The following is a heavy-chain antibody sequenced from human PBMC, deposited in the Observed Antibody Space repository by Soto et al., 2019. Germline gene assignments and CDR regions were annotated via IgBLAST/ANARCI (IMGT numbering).Heavy chain of an antibody. Sequence: QVQLQESGPGLVKPSQTLSLTCTVSGGSISSGGYYWSWIRQHPGKGLEWIGYIYYSGSTYYNPSLKSRVTISVDTSKNQFSLKLSSVTAADTAVYYCAREHHYDFWSGYYTGDNNRFDPWGQGTLVTVSS. CDR3: AREHHYDFWSGYYTGDNNRFDP. V-gene: IGHV4-31*03. CDR2: IYYSGST. CDR1: GGSISSGGYY. J-gene: IGHJ5*02. D-gene: IGHD3-3*01.